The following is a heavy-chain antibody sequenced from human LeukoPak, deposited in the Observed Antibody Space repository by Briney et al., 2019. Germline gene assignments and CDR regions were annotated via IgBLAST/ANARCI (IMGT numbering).Heavy chain of an antibody. Sequence: ASVKVSCKASGYTFNSYDINWVRQATGQGLEWMGWMNPNSGNTGYAQKFQGRVTMTRNTSISTAYMELSSLRSEDTAVYYCAREVRSGYDTRSDYWGQGTLVTVSS. CDR1: GYTFNSYD. J-gene: IGHJ4*02. CDR3: AREVRSGYDTRSDY. CDR2: MNPNSGNT. D-gene: IGHD5-12*01. V-gene: IGHV1-8*01.